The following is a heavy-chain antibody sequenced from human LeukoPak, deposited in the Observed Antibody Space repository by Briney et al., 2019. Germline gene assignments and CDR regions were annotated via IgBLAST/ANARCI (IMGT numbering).Heavy chain of an antibody. V-gene: IGHV3-7*01. Sequence: GASLRLSCAASGFTFRSYWMSWVRQPPGKGLEWVANIKQDGSEKYYVDSVRGRFTISRDNAKNSVYLQMSSLRAEDTALYYCARDGTSFDSWGQGTLVTVSS. J-gene: IGHJ4*02. CDR3: ARDGTSFDS. D-gene: IGHD1-1*01. CDR1: GFTFRSYW. CDR2: IKQDGSEK.